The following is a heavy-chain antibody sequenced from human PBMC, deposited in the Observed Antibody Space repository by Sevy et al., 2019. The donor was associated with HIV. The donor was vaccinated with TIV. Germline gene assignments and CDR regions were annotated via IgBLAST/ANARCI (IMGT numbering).Heavy chain of an antibody. CDR3: AKGITMMLLVLDAIDI. CDR1: GFTFSSFA. Sequence: GESLKISCAASGFTFSSFAMTWVRQAPGKGLEWVSGISGSGDNTYYADSVKGRFTISRDNSKNTLYLQMNGLGAEDTAVYYCAKGITMMLLVLDAIDIWGQGTMVTVSS. CDR2: ISGSGDNT. J-gene: IGHJ3*02. V-gene: IGHV3-23*01. D-gene: IGHD3-22*01.